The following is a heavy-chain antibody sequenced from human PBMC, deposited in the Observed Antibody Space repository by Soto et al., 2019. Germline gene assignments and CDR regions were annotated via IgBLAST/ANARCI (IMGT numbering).Heavy chain of an antibody. CDR2: IYYSGST. Sequence: SETLSLTCTVSGGSISSYYWSWIRQPPGKGLEWIGYIYYSGSTNCNPSLKSRVTISVDTSKNQFSLKLSSVTAADTAVYYCARRYGSSFDYWGQGTLVTVSS. CDR3: ARRYGSSFDY. CDR1: GGSISSYY. V-gene: IGHV4-59*08. D-gene: IGHD3-10*01. J-gene: IGHJ4*02.